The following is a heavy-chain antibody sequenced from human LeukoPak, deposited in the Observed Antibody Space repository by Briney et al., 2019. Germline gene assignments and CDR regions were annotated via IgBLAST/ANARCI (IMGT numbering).Heavy chain of an antibody. CDR2: IKSKTDGGTT. V-gene: IGHV3-15*01. J-gene: IGHJ5*02. CDR1: GFTFSNAW. Sequence: GGSLRLSGAASGFTFSNAWMSWVRQAPGKELEWVGRIKSKTDGGTTDYAAPVKGRFTISRDDSKNTLYLQMNSLKTEDTAVYYCTTHSVLRYFDWWVRWGQGTLVTVSS. D-gene: IGHD3-9*01. CDR3: TTHSVLRYFDWWVR.